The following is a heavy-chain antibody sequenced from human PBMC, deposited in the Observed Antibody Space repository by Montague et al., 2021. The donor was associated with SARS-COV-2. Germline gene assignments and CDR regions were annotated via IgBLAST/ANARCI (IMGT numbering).Heavy chain of an antibody. D-gene: IGHD4-11*01. J-gene: IGHJ6*02. V-gene: IGHV3-72*01. Sequence: LSLTCAVYGGSFTDFYWTWIRQAPGKGLEWIGRSRNRANGYRAEYAASVAGRPAISGDDSQTSLFLQLSSLQLDDTAVYYCARELYSNNARGGFYYYYYGMDVWGRGTTVTVSS. CDR1: GGSFTDFY. CDR3: ARELYSNNARGGFYYYYYGMDV. CDR2: SRNRANGYRA.